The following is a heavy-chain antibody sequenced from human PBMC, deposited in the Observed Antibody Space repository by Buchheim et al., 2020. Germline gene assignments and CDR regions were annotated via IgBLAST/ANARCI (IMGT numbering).Heavy chain of an antibody. Sequence: QVQLVESGGGVVQPGRSLRLSCAASGFTFSSYGMHWVRQAPGKGLEWVAVISYDGSNKYYADSVKGRFTISRDNSKNTLYLQMNRLRAEDTAVYYCAKVYGGATTHYYFDYWGQGTL. CDR2: ISYDGSNK. V-gene: IGHV3-30*18. CDR1: GFTFSSYG. J-gene: IGHJ4*02. CDR3: AKVYGGATTHYYFDY. D-gene: IGHD1-26*01.